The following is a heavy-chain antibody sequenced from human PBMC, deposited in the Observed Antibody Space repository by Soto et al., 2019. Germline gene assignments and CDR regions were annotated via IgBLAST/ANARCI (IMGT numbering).Heavy chain of an antibody. CDR1: GYTFTSYG. V-gene: IGHV1-18*01. D-gene: IGHD5-18*01. Sequence: QVQLVQSGAEVKKPGASVKVSCKASGYTFTSYGISWVRQAPGQGPEWMGWISAYNGNTNYAQKLQGRVTMTTDTSTSTDYMELRSLRSDDTAVYYCERAGTDTAMANGARCDFWGQGTLVTVSS. CDR2: ISAYNGNT. CDR3: ERAGTDTAMANGARCDF. J-gene: IGHJ4*02.